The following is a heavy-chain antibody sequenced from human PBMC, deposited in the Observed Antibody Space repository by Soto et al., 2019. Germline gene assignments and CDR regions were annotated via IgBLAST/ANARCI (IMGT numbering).Heavy chain of an antibody. J-gene: IGHJ6*02. CDR2: ISYDGSNK. V-gene: IGHV3-30-3*01. D-gene: IGHD2-15*01. CDR1: GFTFSSYA. CDR3: ARDGGGRHYYYYGMDV. Sequence: GGSLRLSCAASGFTFSSYAMHWVRQAPGKGLEWVAVISYDGSNKYYADSVKGRFTISRDNSKNTLYLQMNSLRAEDTAVYYCARDGGGRHYYYYGMDVWGQGTTVTVSS.